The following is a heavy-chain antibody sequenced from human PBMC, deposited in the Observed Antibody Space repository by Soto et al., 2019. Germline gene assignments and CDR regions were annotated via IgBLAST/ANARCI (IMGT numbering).Heavy chain of an antibody. D-gene: IGHD2-15*01. CDR3: ARCIVVVDGTSYHYYGVDV. V-gene: IGHV4-31*03. CDR1: GGSVSSGAYY. J-gene: IGHJ6*02. Sequence: QVQLQESGPGLVKPSQTLSLTCTVSGGSVSSGAYYWSWIRQHPGKGLEYIGYIYYSGSTYYNPSLKSRVTISLDTSKNQFSLNLSSVTAADTAVYYCARCIVVVDGTSYHYYGVDVWGQGTTATVSS. CDR2: IYYSGST.